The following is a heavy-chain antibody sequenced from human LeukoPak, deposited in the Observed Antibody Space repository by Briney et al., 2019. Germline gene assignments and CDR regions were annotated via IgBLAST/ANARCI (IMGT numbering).Heavy chain of an antibody. Sequence: SETLSLTCTVSRGSMSDYYWSWIRQSAGRGLEWIGRIHFSGSTNYNPSLRSRVTMSPDTSKKQVSLRLTSVIAADSAIYYCAREPTESTTAYWGQGALVTVSS. CDR2: IHFSGST. D-gene: IGHD1-1*01. CDR3: AREPTESTTAY. J-gene: IGHJ4*02. V-gene: IGHV4-4*07. CDR1: RGSMSDYY.